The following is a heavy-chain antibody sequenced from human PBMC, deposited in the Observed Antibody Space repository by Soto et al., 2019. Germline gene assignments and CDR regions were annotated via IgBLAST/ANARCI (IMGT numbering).Heavy chain of an antibody. J-gene: IGHJ6*02. CDR2: ISGSGGST. V-gene: IGHV3-23*01. Sequence: EVQLLESGGGLVQPGGSLRLSCAASGFTFSSYAMSWVRQAPGKGLGWVSAISGSGGSTYYADSVKGRFTISRDNPKNTLYLQMNSLRAEDTAVYYCAKVGYSSSSFGMDVWGQGTTVTVSS. CDR1: GFTFSSYA. CDR3: AKVGYSSSSFGMDV. D-gene: IGHD6-13*01.